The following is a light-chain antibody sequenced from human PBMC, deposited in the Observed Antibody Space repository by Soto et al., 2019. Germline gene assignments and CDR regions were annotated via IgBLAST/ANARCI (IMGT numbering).Light chain of an antibody. CDR1: SSDILSYDY. Sequence: QSALTQPASVSGSPGQSVTMSCTGTSSDILSYDYVSWYQQHPGKAPKLIIYEVNNRPSGVSNRFSGSKSDNTASLTISGIQAADEADYYCSSYSSTTVRYVFGTGTKLTVL. CDR3: SSYSSTTVRYV. V-gene: IGLV2-14*01. CDR2: EVN. J-gene: IGLJ1*01.